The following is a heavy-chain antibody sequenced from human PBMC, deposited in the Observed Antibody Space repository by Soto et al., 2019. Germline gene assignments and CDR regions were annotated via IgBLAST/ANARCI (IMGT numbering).Heavy chain of an antibody. J-gene: IGHJ6*02. D-gene: IGHD4-17*01. CDR1: GFSFSTYP. CDR2: ISGSGDKT. V-gene: IGHV3-23*01. CDR3: AKILSTVTTYYYGMDA. Sequence: GESLKISCAASGFSFSTYPMVWVRQAPGKRLEAVSSISGSGDKTYYKGSVKGRFTISRDNSKNTVDLQMNSLRPEDTAVYYCAKILSTVTTYYYGMDAWGQGTTVTVSS.